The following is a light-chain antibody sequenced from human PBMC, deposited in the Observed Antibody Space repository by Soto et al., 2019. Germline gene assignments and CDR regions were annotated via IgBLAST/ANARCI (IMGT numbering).Light chain of an antibody. V-gene: IGKV1-39*01. CDR3: QQGYSTLYS. J-gene: IGKJ2*01. CDR1: ESISNH. CDR2: AAS. Sequence: DIQMTQSPSSLSASVGDRVTVTCRASESISNHLNWYQQKPGKAPRLLIYAASSLQSGVPSRFSVSGSGTDFTPAISTLQPVDVAVSYCQQGYSTLYSFGQGTKLEIK.